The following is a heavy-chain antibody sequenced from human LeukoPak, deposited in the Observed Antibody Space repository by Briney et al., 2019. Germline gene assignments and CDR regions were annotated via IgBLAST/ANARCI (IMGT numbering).Heavy chain of an antibody. D-gene: IGHD3-22*01. J-gene: IGHJ4*02. CDR1: GGTVISYA. V-gene: IGHV1-69*13. CDR3: ASSGEMKGAGSSGYYYAPYYFDY. Sequence: GASVKVSCKAAGGTVISYAISWVRQAPGQGLEGRGGSSPIFGTANYAQQFQRRLTLPAYESTSPAHMELRSLTSEDTAVYYCASSGEMKGAGSSGYYYAPYYFDYWGQGTLVTVSS. CDR2: SSPIFGTA.